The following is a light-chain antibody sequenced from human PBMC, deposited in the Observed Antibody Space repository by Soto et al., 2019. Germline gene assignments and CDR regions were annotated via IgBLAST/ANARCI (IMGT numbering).Light chain of an antibody. Sequence: EIVLTQSPGPLSLSPGERATLSCRASQSVSSRYLAWYQQTPGQAPRLIFYAATSRATGIPDRFSGSGSGTDFPLTSSILEPEDFVVYYCQQYGSSPITLGQGTRLEIK. J-gene: IGKJ5*01. V-gene: IGKV3-20*01. CDR3: QQYGSSPIT. CDR2: AAT. CDR1: QSVSSRY.